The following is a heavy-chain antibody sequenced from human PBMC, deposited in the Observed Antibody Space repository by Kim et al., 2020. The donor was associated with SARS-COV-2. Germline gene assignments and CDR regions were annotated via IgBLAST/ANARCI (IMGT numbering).Heavy chain of an antibody. Sequence: GGSLRLSCAASGFTFSSYAMSWVRQAPGKGLEWVSVIYSGGSSTYYADSVKGRFTISRDNSKNTLYLQMNSLRAEDTAVYYCAALLYSSGWYSLDYWGQGTMVTVSS. J-gene: IGHJ4*02. CDR2: IYSGGSST. D-gene: IGHD6-19*01. CDR3: AALLYSSGWYSLDY. V-gene: IGHV3-23*03. CDR1: GFTFSSYA.